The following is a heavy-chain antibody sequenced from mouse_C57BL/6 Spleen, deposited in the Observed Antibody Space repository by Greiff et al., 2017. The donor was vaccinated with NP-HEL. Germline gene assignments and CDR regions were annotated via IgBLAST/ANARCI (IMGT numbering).Heavy chain of an antibody. D-gene: IGHD2-2*01. CDR3: ALYYGYDGNYAMDY. CDR2: IYPGSGNT. CDR1: GYSFTSYY. Sequence: QVQLKESGPELVKPGASVKISCKASGYSFTSYYIHWVKQRPGQGLEWIGWIYPGSGNTKYNEKFKGKATLTADTSSSTAYMQLSSLTSEDSAVYYCALYYGYDGNYAMDYWGQGTSVTVSS. J-gene: IGHJ4*01. V-gene: IGHV1-66*01.